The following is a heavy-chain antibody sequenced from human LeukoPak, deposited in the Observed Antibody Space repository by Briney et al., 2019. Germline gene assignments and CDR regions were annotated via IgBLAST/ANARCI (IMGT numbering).Heavy chain of an antibody. J-gene: IGHJ6*03. CDR1: GGSISSYY. V-gene: IGHV4-59*12. CDR3: ARDIVVVPAATHYYYYYMDV. CDR2: IYYSGST. Sequence: PSETLSLTCTVSGGSISSYYWSWIRQPPGKGLEWIGYIYYSGSTNYNPSLKSRVTMSVDTSKNQFSLKLSSVTAADTAVYYCARDIVVVPAATHYYYYYMDVWGKGTTVTVSS. D-gene: IGHD2-2*01.